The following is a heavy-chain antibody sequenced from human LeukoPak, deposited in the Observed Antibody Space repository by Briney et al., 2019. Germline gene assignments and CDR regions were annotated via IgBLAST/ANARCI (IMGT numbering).Heavy chain of an antibody. CDR2: ISAYNGDT. Sequence: ASVKVSCKASGFTFNNYGISWARQAPGQGLEWMGWISAYNGDTHYEQKLQGRVTLTTDTSTRTAYMELRSLRSDDTAMYYCARDPSNISGWYIYFDYWGQGTLVTVSP. D-gene: IGHD6-19*01. CDR1: GFTFNNYG. CDR3: ARDPSNISGWYIYFDY. J-gene: IGHJ4*02. V-gene: IGHV1-18*01.